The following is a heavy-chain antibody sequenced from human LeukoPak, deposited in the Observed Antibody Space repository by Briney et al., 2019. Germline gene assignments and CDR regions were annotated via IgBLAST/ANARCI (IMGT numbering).Heavy chain of an antibody. CDR3: ARRYYGSGSYYNWFDP. D-gene: IGHD3-10*01. V-gene: IGHV5-51*01. CDR1: GYSFTNYW. CDR2: IYPGDSDT. J-gene: IGHJ5*02. Sequence: LGESLKISCKGSGYSFTNYWIGWVRQMPGKGLEWMGIIYPGDSDTRYSPSFQGQVTISADKSISTAYLQWSSLKASDTAMYYCARRYYGSGSYYNWFDPWGQGTLVTVSS.